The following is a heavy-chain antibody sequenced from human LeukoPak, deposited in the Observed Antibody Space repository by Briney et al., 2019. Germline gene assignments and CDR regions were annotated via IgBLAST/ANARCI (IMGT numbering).Heavy chain of an antibody. CDR3: ARKIAVVPPGMGIYYYYFMDV. J-gene: IGHJ6*03. V-gene: IGHV3-74*01. Sequence: GGSLRLSCESSGLSFSNFWMYWVRQAPGKGLEWVSRINPDGRTKDYGGSVRGRFSISRDNARKTVFLQMNSLRAEDTAVYYCARKIAVVPPGMGIYYYYFMDVWGKGTTVTVSS. CDR1: GLSFSNFW. CDR2: INPDGRTK. D-gene: IGHD2-15*01.